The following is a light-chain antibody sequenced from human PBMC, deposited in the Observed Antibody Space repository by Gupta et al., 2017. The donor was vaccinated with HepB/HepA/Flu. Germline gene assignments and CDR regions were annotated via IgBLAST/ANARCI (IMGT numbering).Light chain of an antibody. J-gene: IGKJ1*01. CDR1: QSISSW. Sequence: DIQMTQSPPTLSASVGDRVTITCRASQSISSWLAWYQQKPGKAPKLLIYKASSLESGFPSRFSGSGSGTEFTLTISSLQPDDFATYYCQQYNTYWAFGQGTTVEIK. V-gene: IGKV1-5*03. CDR2: KAS. CDR3: QQYNTYWA.